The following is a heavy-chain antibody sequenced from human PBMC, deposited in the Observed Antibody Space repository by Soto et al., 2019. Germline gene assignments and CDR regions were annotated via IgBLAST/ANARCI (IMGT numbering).Heavy chain of an antibody. V-gene: IGHV3-9*01. CDR2: ISWNSGSI. Sequence: EVQLVESGGGLVQPGRSLRLSCAASGFTFDDYAMHWVRQAPGKGLEWVSGISWNSGSIGYADSVKDRFTISRDNAKNTLYLKMNRRRAEDTAMYYSAKDGRDGYSSGWYVWDFALWGRGTLVTVSS. CDR1: GFTFDDYA. CDR3: AKDGRDGYSSGWYVWDFAL. D-gene: IGHD6-19*01. J-gene: IGHJ2*01.